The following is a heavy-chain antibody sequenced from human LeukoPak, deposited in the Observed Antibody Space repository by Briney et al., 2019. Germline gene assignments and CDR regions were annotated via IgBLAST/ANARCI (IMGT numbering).Heavy chain of an antibody. CDR3: ARDGRGSGSLLDAFDI. CDR1: GFALSGFW. D-gene: IGHD3-22*01. J-gene: IGHJ3*02. Sequence: GGSLRLSCAASGFALSGFWMTWVRQPPGKGLEWVANIIDDVSEKYYVDSVKGRFTISRDNARNSVYLQMNSLRAEDTAVYYCARDGRGSGSLLDAFDIWGQGTMVTVSS. CDR2: IIDDVSEK. V-gene: IGHV3-7*04.